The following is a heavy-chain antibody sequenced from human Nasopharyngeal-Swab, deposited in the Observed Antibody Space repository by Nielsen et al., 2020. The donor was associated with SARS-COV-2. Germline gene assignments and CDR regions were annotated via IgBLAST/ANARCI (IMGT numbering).Heavy chain of an antibody. V-gene: IGHV3-7*03. Sequence: GESLKISCAASGFTVSGNFMTWVRQAPGKGLEWVANIKQDGSEKYYVDSVKGRFTISRDNAKNSLYLQMNSLRAEDTALYYCARDRMAGASTDFDYWGQGTLVTVSS. CDR2: IKQDGSEK. D-gene: IGHD1-26*01. J-gene: IGHJ4*02. CDR1: GFTVSGNF. CDR3: ARDRMAGASTDFDY.